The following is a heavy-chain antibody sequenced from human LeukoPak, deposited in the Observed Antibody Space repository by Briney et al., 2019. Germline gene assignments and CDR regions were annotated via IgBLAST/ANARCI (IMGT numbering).Heavy chain of an antibody. CDR3: ARHYVLEIGYFQH. V-gene: IGHV4-39*01. D-gene: IGHD3-16*01. J-gene: IGHJ1*01. CDR2: IYYSGST. Sequence: SETLSLTCTVSGGSISSSSYYWCWLRQPPGKGLEWIGRIYYSGSTYYNPSLKRRVTISVDTSKNQFSLKLSSVTAADTPVYYFARHYVLEIGYFQHWGQGTLVTVSS. CDR1: GGSISSSSYY.